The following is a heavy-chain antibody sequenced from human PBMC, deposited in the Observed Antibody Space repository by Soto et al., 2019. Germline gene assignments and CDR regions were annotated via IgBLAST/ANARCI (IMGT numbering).Heavy chain of an antibody. V-gene: IGHV3-30-3*01. CDR2: ISYDGSNK. D-gene: IGHD3-16*02. J-gene: IGHJ6*01. CDR1: GFTFSSYA. Sequence: QVQLVESGGGVVQPGRSLRLSCAASGFTFSSYAMHWVRQAPGKGLEWVAVISYDGSNKYYADSVKGRFTSSRDNSKNAVSLQMNSLRAEDTAVYYCGRRGVIVMVPLAYGMDVW. CDR3: GRRGVIVMVPLAYGMDV.